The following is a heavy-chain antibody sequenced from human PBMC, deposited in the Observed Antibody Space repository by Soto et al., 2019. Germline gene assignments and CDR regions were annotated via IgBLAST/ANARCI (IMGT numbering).Heavy chain of an antibody. CDR2: ISGSGGST. J-gene: IGHJ4*02. D-gene: IGHD2-15*01. CDR1: GFTFSSYA. Sequence: EVQLVESGGGLVQPGESLRLSCAASGFTFSSYAMSWVRQAPGKGLEWVSAISGSGGSTYYADSVKGRFTISRDNSKNTLYLQMNSLRAEDTAVYYCAKIPIVVVVAATSGFDYWGQGTLVTVSS. CDR3: AKIPIVVVVAATSGFDY. V-gene: IGHV3-23*04.